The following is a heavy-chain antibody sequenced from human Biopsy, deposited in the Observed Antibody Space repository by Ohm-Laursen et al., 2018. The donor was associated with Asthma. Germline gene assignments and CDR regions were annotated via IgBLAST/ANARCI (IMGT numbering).Heavy chain of an antibody. V-gene: IGHV3-30*18. CDR2: MSFDGRQT. CDR1: GFTFSTYG. CDR3: AKERYYDFWSGYPI. D-gene: IGHD3-3*01. Sequence: SLRLSCAASGFTFSTYGMHWVRQAPGKGLEWVAIMSFDGRQTYYADSVKGRFTISRDNSKNTLYLQMNSLRAEDTAVYYCAKERYYDFWSGYPIWGQGTMVTVSS. J-gene: IGHJ3*02.